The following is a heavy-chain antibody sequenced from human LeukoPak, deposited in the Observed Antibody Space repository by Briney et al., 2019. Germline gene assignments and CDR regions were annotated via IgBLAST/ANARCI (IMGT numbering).Heavy chain of an antibody. CDR3: ARQGFLGELSLFDY. D-gene: IGHD3-16*02. CDR1: GYTFTDYY. J-gene: IGHJ4*02. Sequence: ASVKVSCKASGYTFTDYYIHWVRQAPGQGLEWMGWINPNSGGTNYAQKFQGRVTMTRDTSISTAYMELSRLRSDDTAVYYCARQGFLGELSLFDYWGQGTLVTVSS. CDR2: INPNSGGT. V-gene: IGHV1-2*02.